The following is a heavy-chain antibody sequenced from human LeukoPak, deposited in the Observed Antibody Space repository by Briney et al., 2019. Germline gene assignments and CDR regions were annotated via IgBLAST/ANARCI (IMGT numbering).Heavy chain of an antibody. Sequence: SETLSLTCTVSGGSISSRTYYWGWIRQPPGMGLEWIGSIYYSGSRAYNSSLKSRVTMSVDTSRNQFSLNLSSVTAADTAVYYCARLWVSYYYYMDVWGKGATVTVSS. CDR1: GGSISSRTYY. CDR2: IYYSGSR. D-gene: IGHD1-26*01. V-gene: IGHV4-39*01. CDR3: ARLWVSYYYYMDV. J-gene: IGHJ6*03.